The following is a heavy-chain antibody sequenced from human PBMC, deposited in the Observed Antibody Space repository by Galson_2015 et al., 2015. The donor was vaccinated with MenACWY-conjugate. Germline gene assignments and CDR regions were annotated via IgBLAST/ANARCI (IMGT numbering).Heavy chain of an antibody. D-gene: IGHD2-15*01. CDR3: TRDRDVGGSRWWFDP. J-gene: IGHJ5*02. V-gene: IGHV3-15*01. CDR2: IKCRTDGGTT. CDR1: GLTFSNVW. Sequence: SLRLSCATSGLTFSNVWMSWIRQAPGKGLEWVARIKCRTDGGTTDYATPVKGRFTILRDDSTNTLYLQMNGLKIEDTAMYFCTRDRDVGGSRWWFDPWGQGTLVTASS.